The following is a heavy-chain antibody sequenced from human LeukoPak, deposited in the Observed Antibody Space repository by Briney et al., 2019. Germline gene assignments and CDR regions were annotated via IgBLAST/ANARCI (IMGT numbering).Heavy chain of an antibody. V-gene: IGHV3-48*03. D-gene: IGHD3-22*01. CDR2: ISSSGSTI. J-gene: IGHJ4*02. Sequence: AGGSLRLSCAACGFTFSSYEMNWVRQAPGKGLEWVSYISSSGSTIYYADSVKGRFTISRDNAKNSLYLQMNSLRAEDTAVYYCARDSSPPYYYDSSGYPDYWGQGTLVTVSS. CDR3: ARDSSPPYYYDSSGYPDY. CDR1: GFTFSSYE.